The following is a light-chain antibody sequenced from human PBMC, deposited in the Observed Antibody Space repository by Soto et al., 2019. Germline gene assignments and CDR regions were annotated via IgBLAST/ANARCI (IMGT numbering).Light chain of an antibody. CDR1: QDISNY. V-gene: IGKV1-16*02. CDR2: AAY. J-gene: IGKJ3*01. CDR3: QQYNSSPFT. Sequence: DIQMTQSPSSLSASVGDRVTITCQASQDISNYLNWYQQKPGKAPKSLMYAAYSLQSGVPSKFSGSGSGTDFTLTIRSLQPEDFATYYCQQYNSSPFTFGPGTKVDI.